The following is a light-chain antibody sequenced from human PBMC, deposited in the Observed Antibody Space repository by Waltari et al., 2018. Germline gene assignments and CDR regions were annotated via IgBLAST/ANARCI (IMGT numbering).Light chain of an antibody. CDR3: QHHVRLPAT. V-gene: IGKV3-20*01. Sequence: IVLTQSPGTLSLSPGERATIPCRASQSVNTYLAWYQQKPGPAPRLLIYGAYTRAAGIPDRFSGSGSGTDFSLTISRLEAEDFAVYYCQHHVRLPATFGQGTKVEIK. CDR1: QSVNTY. CDR2: GAY. J-gene: IGKJ1*01.